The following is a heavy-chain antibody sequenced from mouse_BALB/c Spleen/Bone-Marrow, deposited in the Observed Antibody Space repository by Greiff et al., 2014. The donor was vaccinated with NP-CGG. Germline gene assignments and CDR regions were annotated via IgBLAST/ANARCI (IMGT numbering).Heavy chain of an antibody. J-gene: IGHJ4*01. CDR1: GFNIKDTS. Sequence: EVQLQESGAELVKPGASVKLSCTASGFNIKDTSMHWVKQRPEQGLEWIGMIDPANGNTKYDPKFQGKATIAADTSSNTAYLQLSSLTSEDTAVYYCARPIFLWGQGTSVTVSA. CDR3: ARPIFL. V-gene: IGHV14-3*02. CDR2: IDPANGNT.